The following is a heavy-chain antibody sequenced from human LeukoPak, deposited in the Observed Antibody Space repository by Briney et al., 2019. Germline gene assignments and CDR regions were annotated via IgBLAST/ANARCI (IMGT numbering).Heavy chain of an antibody. CDR2: INSDGSST. J-gene: IGHJ3*02. Sequence: GGSLRLSCAASGFTFSSYWMHWVRQAPGKGLVWVSRINSDGSSTSYADSVKGRFTISRDNAKNTLYLQMNSLRAEDTAVYYCARVTARPDGYAFDIWGQGTMVTVSS. V-gene: IGHV3-74*01. CDR1: GFTFSSYW. D-gene: IGHD6-6*01. CDR3: ARVTARPDGYAFDI.